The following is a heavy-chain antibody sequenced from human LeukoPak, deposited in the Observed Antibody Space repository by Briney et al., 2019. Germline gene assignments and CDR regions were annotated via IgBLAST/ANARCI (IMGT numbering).Heavy chain of an antibody. Sequence: GGSLRLSCAASGFTFSSYSMNWVRQAPGKGLEWVSSISSSSSYIYYADSVKGRVTISRDDSRNTVYLQMNSLRIEDTAVYYCARDGLPFDYWGQGTLVTVSS. CDR1: GFTFSSYS. J-gene: IGHJ4*02. CDR2: ISSSSSYI. CDR3: ARDGLPFDY. V-gene: IGHV3-21*01.